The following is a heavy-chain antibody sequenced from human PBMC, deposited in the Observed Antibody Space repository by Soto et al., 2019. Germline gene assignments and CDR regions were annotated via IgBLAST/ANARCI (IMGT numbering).Heavy chain of an antibody. CDR2: ISPYNGNT. D-gene: IGHD2-2*01. CDR3: ARDEIVVVPATMDYYIMDV. V-gene: IGHV1-18*01. Sequence: QVQLVQSGAEVRKPGASVKVSCKASGYSFTTYGISWVRQAPGQGLEWMGWISPYNGNTRYAQKAQVRVTMTTDTSTGTAYMELRSLRSDDTAVYYCARDEIVVVPATMDYYIMDVWGQGTTVTVSS. CDR1: GYSFTTYG. J-gene: IGHJ6*02.